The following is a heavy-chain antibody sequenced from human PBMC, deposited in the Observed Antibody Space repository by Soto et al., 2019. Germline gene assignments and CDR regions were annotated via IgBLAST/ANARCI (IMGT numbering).Heavy chain of an antibody. V-gene: IGHV3-9*01. D-gene: IGHD3-10*01. CDR2: ISWNSGSI. CDR3: AKGYGSGSADAFDI. Sequence: EVQLVESGGGLVQPGRSLRLSCAASGFTFDDYAMHWVRQAPGKGLEWVSGISWNSGSIGYADSVKGRFTISRDNAKNSLYLQMNCLRAEATALYYCAKGYGSGSADAFDIWGQGTMVTVSS. J-gene: IGHJ3*02. CDR1: GFTFDDYA.